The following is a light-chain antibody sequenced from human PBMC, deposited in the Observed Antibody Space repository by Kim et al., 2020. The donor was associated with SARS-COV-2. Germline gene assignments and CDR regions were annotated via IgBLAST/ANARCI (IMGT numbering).Light chain of an antibody. Sequence: QSALTQPRSVSGSPGQSVTISCTGTSISWYQQHPGKAPKLMIYVVTKRPSGVPDRFSGSKSGNTASLTISGPQAEDEAEYYCCPKAGSYRYVFGP. CDR3: CPKAGSYRYV. CDR2: VVT. J-gene: IGLJ1*01. CDR1: S. V-gene: IGLV2-11*01.